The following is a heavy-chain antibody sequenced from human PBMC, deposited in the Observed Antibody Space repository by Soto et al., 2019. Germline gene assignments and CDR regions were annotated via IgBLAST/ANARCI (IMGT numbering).Heavy chain of an antibody. V-gene: IGHV1-18*01. J-gene: IGHJ6*02. Sequence: QVYLEQSGAEVKKPGASVKVTCKASGYTFWNFGISWVRQAPGQGLEWMGWISPYNDNTNSAQKFQDRVTMTTDTSTSTAYMELRSLRSDDTAVYYCAIRPTSGYHTHYYYGMDVWGQGTTVTVSS. CDR1: GYTFWNFG. CDR3: AIRPTSGYHTHYYYGMDV. CDR2: ISPYNDNT. D-gene: IGHD3-22*01.